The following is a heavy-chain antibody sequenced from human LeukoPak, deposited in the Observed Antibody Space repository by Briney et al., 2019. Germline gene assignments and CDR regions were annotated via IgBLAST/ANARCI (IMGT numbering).Heavy chain of an antibody. J-gene: IGHJ5*02. CDR3: ARNIVVVVAAPGGWFDP. D-gene: IGHD2-15*01. V-gene: IGHV1-69*13. CDR1: GYTFTSYG. CDR2: IIPTFGTA. Sequence: EASVKVSCKASGYTFTSYGISWVRQAPGQGLEWMGGIIPTFGTANYAQKFQGRVTITADESTSTAYMELSSLRSEDTAVYYCARNIVVVVAAPGGWFDPWGQGTLVTVSS.